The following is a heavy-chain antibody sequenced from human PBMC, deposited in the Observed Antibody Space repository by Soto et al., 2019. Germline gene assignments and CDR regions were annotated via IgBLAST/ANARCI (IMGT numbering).Heavy chain of an antibody. V-gene: IGHV3-33*01. CDR1: GFTFSNYG. CDR3: ARDLGITGTTWGLDY. Sequence: GGSLRLSCATSGFTFSNYGMHWVRQAPGKGLEWVAVMWYDGNNKYYADSVKGRFTISRDISKNTLHLQMNSLRAEDTAVYYCARDLGITGTTWGLDYWGQGTLVTVSS. CDR2: MWYDGNNK. D-gene: IGHD1-20*01. J-gene: IGHJ4*02.